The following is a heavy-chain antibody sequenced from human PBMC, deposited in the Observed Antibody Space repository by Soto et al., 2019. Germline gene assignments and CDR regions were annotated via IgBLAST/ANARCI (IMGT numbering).Heavy chain of an antibody. V-gene: IGHV3-74*01. D-gene: IGHD3-22*01. J-gene: IGHJ1*01. CDR2: INSDGSST. Sequence: EVQLVESGGGLVQPGGSLRLSCAASGFTFSSYWMHWVRQAPGKGLVWVSRINSDGSSTSYGDSVKGRFTISRDNDKNTLYLQMNSLRAEATAVYYCARDDAPYYYDSSEGYFQHWGQGTLVTVST. CDR3: ARDDAPYYYDSSEGYFQH. CDR1: GFTFSSYW.